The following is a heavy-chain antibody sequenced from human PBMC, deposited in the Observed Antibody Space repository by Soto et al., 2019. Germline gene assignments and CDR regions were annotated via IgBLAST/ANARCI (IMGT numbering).Heavy chain of an antibody. J-gene: IGHJ6*02. D-gene: IGHD5-18*01. Sequence: QEQLVESGGGVVQPGRSLRLSCAASGLTLRNYGMHWVRQAPGKGLEWVAVISYDGSDKYYADSVKGRFTISRDNSKNTLYLQMNSLRGEDTAVYYCAIAGYGSLIHYYGMYVWGQGTTVTVSS. CDR3: AIAGYGSLIHYYGMYV. CDR1: GLTLRNYG. V-gene: IGHV3-30*03. CDR2: ISYDGSDK.